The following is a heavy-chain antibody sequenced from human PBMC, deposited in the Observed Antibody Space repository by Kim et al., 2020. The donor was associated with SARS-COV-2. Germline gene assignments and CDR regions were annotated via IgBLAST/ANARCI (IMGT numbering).Heavy chain of an antibody. Sequence: GGSLRLSCAASGFTFSSYGMHWVRQAPGKGLEWVAVISYDGSNKYYADSVKGRFTISRDNSKNTLYLQMNSLRAEDTAVYYCAKENEQLAPGYYYYYYYMDVWGKGTTVTVSS. V-gene: IGHV3-30*18. J-gene: IGHJ6*03. CDR1: GFTFSSYG. D-gene: IGHD6-6*01. CDR2: ISYDGSNK. CDR3: AKENEQLAPGYYYYYYYMDV.